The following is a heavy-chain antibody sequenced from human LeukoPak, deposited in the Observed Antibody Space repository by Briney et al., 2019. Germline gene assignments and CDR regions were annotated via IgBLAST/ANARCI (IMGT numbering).Heavy chain of an antibody. D-gene: IGHD3-10*01. CDR3: ARDARGSDY. J-gene: IGHJ4*02. CDR2: IWYDGSNK. CDR1: GFTFSSYG. V-gene: IGHV3-33*01. Sequence: PGRSLRLSCAASGFTFSSYGMHWVRQAPGKGLEWVAVIWYDGSNKYYADSVKGRFTISRDNSKNTLYLQMNSLRAEDTDVYYCARDARGSDYWGQGTLVTVSS.